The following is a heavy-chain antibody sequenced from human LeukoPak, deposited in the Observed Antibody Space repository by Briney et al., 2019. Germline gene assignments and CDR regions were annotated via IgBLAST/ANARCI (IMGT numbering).Heavy chain of an antibody. V-gene: IGHV1-18*01. J-gene: IGHJ5*02. D-gene: IGHD2-2*01. CDR2: ISAYNGNT. Sequence: ASVKVSCKASGYTFTSYGISWVRQAPGQGLEWMGWISAYNGNTNYAQKLQGRVTMTTDTSTSTAYMELRSLRSDDTAVYYCARAPDQLLWTWFDPWGQGTLVTVSS. CDR3: ARAPDQLLWTWFDP. CDR1: GYTFTSYG.